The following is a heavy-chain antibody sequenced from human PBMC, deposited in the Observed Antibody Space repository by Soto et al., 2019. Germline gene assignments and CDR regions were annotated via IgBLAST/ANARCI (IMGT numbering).Heavy chain of an antibody. CDR2: MDYSGST. D-gene: IGHD4-17*01. J-gene: IGHJ4*02. CDR1: GGSISASSYY. Sequence: SETLSLTCTVSGGSISASSYYWGWIRQPPGKGLEWIGSMDYSGSTYYNPSLKSRVTISVDTSKNQFSLKLSSVTAADTAVYYCANSYGDYVSYWGQGTLVTVSS. CDR3: ANSYGDYVSY. V-gene: IGHV4-39*01.